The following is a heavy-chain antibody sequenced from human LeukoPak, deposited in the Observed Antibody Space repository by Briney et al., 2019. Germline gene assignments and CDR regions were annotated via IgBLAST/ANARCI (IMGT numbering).Heavy chain of an antibody. Sequence: SETLSLTCTVSGGSISIYYWSWIRQPPGKGLEWIGYVYNSGSTHYNPSLKSRVTISADTSKNQFSLKLSSVIAADTAVYYCTRGPYSNLGRFDYWGQGTLVTVSS. CDR1: GGSISIYY. J-gene: IGHJ4*02. V-gene: IGHV4-59*12. D-gene: IGHD4-11*01. CDR3: TRGPYSNLGRFDY. CDR2: VYNSGST.